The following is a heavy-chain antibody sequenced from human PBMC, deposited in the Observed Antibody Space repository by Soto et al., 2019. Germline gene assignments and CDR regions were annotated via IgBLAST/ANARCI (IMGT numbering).Heavy chain of an antibody. CDR2: IYYSGST. D-gene: IGHD2-2*02. CDR3: AGSYIDHLTWFDP. Sequence: PSETLSLTCTVSGGSTSSYFWSWIRQPPGKGLEWIGYIYYSGSTNYNPSLKSRVTISVGTSKNQFSLKLSSVTAADTAVYYCAGSYIDHLTWFDPWGQGTLVTVSS. V-gene: IGHV4-59*01. CDR1: GGSTSSYF. J-gene: IGHJ5*02.